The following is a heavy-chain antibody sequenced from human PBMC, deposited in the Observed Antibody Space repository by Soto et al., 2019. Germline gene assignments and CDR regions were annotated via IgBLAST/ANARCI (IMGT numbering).Heavy chain of an antibody. CDR2: ISSGSTTI. CDR1: EFTFSTYA. D-gene: IGHD3-22*01. J-gene: IGHJ3*02. Sequence: GGSLRLSCAASEFTFSTYAINWVRQAPGKGLEWLSYISSGSTTIFYAGSVKGRFTVSRDNAKNSMYLQMNGLRDEDTAVYYCARGGYYDQKGFNIWGQGTMVTVSS. CDR3: ARGGYYDQKGFNI. V-gene: IGHV3-48*02.